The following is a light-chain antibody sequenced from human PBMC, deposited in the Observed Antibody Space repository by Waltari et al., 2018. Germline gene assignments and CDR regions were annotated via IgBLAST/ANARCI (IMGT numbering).Light chain of an antibody. CDR2: VNSDGSH. Sequence: QPVLTQSPSASASLGASVKLTCTLSSGHSSNIISWHQQQPDKGPRYLMKVNSDGSHSKGAGIPVRFSGSSSGAERYLTTSRLQCEDEAVYYCQTGGHGSWVFGGGTKLTVL. V-gene: IGLV4-69*01. J-gene: IGLJ3*02. CDR1: SGHSSNI. CDR3: QTGGHGSWV.